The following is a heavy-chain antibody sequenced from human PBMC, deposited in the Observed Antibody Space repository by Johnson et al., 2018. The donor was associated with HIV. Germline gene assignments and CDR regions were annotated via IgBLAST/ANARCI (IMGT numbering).Heavy chain of an antibody. CDR2: IWYDGSNK. CDR1: GFTFSSYG. D-gene: IGHD5-18*01. CDR3: SRLPTGYSRDGFDI. V-gene: IGHV3-33*01. Sequence: QVQLVESGGGVVQPGRSLRLSCAASGFTFSSYGMHWVRQAPGKGLEWVAVIWYDGSNKYYADSVKGRFTISRDNSKNTLYLQMNSLRAGDTAVYYCSRLPTGYSRDGFDIWGQGTMVTVSS. J-gene: IGHJ3*02.